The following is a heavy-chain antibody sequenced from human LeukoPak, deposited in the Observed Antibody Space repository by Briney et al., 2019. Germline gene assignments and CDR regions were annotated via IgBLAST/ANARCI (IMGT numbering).Heavy chain of an antibody. Sequence: GGSLRLSCAASGFTFSSYAMSWVRQAPGEGLEWVSAISGSGGSTYYADSVKGRFTISRDNSKNTLYLQMNSLRAEDTAVYYCLNLWFGELLFDYYYGMDVWGKGTTVTVSS. CDR2: ISGSGGST. CDR3: LNLWFGELLFDYYYGMDV. V-gene: IGHV3-23*01. CDR1: GFTFSSYA. J-gene: IGHJ6*04. D-gene: IGHD3-10*01.